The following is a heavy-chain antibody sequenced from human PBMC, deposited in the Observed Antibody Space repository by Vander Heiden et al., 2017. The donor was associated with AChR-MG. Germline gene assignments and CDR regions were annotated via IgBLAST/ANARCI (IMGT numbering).Heavy chain of an antibody. V-gene: IGHV1-69*01. CDR3: AENNGSYSNYYYYMDV. J-gene: IGHJ6*03. D-gene: IGHD1-26*01. CDR1: GGTFSSYA. Sequence: QVQLVQSGAEVKKPGSSVKVSCKASGGTFSSYAISWVRQAPGQGLEWMGGIIPIFGTANYAQKFQGRVTITADESTSTAYMELSSLRSEETAVYYCAENNGSYSNYYYYMDVWGKGTTVTVSS. CDR2: IIPIFGTA.